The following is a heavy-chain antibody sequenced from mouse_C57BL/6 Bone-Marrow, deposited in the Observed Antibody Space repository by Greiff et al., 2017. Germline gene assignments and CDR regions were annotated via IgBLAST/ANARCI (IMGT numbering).Heavy chain of an antibody. D-gene: IGHD1-1*01. CDR2: ISNGGGST. Sequence: EVMLVESGGGLVQPGGSLKLSCAASGFTFSDYYMYWVRQTPEKRLEWVAYISNGGGSTYYPDTVKGRFTISRDNAKNTLYLQMSRLKSEDTAMYYCARDRGTYYGSSYYAMDYWGQGTSVTVSS. V-gene: IGHV5-12*01. CDR1: GFTFSDYY. CDR3: ARDRGTYYGSSYYAMDY. J-gene: IGHJ4*01.